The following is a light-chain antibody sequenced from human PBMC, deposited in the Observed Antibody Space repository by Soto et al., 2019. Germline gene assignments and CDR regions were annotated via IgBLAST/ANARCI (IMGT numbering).Light chain of an antibody. J-gene: IGKJ4*01. Sequence: IVLTQSPGTLSLSPGETATLSCRASQTVSSTYLAWYQHKPGRAPRLLIDGASSRAAGIPDRFSGSGSGTDFTLTISRLDPEDFAVYYCQHYATYPLTFGGGTKVDIK. CDR2: GAS. V-gene: IGKV3-20*01. CDR3: QHYATYPLT. CDR1: QTVSSTY.